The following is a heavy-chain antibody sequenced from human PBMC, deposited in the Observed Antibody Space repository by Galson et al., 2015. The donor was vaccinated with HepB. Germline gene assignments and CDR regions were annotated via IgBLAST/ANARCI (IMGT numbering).Heavy chain of an antibody. CDR3: ARLKNYYGSGRYFDY. Sequence: SVKVSCKASGYTFTSYAMHWVRQAPGQRLEWMGWINAGNGNTKYSQKFQGRVTITRDTSASTAYMELSSLRSEDTAVYYCARLKNYYGSGRYFDYWGQGTLVTVSS. CDR1: GYTFTSYA. J-gene: IGHJ4*02. CDR2: INAGNGNT. D-gene: IGHD3-10*01. V-gene: IGHV1-3*01.